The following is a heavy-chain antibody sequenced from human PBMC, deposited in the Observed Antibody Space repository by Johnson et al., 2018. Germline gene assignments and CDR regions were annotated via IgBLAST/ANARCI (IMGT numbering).Heavy chain of an antibody. Sequence: QVQLVESGGGVVRPGRSLRLCCAASGFIFRNYGLHWVRQAPGQGLEWVAVLWFDEIKEYYADPVQGRFIISRDHTHNSVYLQLSSLSGDDTAMYFCARLRFGDDNYHGMDVWGQGTTVTVSS. J-gene: IGHJ6*02. CDR1: GFIFRNYG. V-gene: IGHV3-33*01. D-gene: IGHD4-17*01. CDR3: ARLRFGDDNYHGMDV. CDR2: LWFDEIKE.